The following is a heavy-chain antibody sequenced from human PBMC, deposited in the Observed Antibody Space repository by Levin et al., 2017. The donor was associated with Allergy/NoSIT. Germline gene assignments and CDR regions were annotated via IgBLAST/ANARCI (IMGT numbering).Heavy chain of an antibody. V-gene: IGHV4-34*01. J-gene: IGHJ4*02. D-gene: IGHD3-22*01. CDR1: GGSFIGYY. Sequence: KPSETLSLTCDVYGGSFIGYYWNWIRQPPGKGLEWIGEINHNGATNYNPSLKSRVTISADTSKKQCSLTLRSVTAADTAVYYCARAEDSSGYPFFDDWGQGSLVTVSS. CDR3: ARAEDSSGYPFFDD. CDR2: INHNGAT.